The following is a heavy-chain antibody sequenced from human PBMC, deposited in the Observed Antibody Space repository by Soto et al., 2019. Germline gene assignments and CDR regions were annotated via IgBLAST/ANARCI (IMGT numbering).Heavy chain of an antibody. J-gene: IGHJ4*02. V-gene: IGHV4-39*01. CDR1: GGSISSSSYY. D-gene: IGHD2-21*02. CDR2: IYYSGST. Sequence: QLQLQESGPGLVKPSETLSLTCTVSGGSISSSSYYWGWIRQPPGKGLEWIGSIYYSGSTYYNPSLKSRVTISVDTSKNQFSLKLSSVTAADTAVYYCARHEEGGDAHYFDYWGQGTLVTVSS. CDR3: ARHEEGGDAHYFDY.